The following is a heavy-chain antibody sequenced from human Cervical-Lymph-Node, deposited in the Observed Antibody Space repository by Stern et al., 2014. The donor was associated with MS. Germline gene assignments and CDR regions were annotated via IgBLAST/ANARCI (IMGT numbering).Heavy chain of an antibody. CDR1: GDTLTSSD. V-gene: IGHV1-69*01. CDR3: ARVWDHYDSSGYYYDY. Sequence: VQLVQSGAEVKKPGSSVKVSCKASGDTLTSSDISGGRPDPGQGLEGMGGSLLFFGTSHYSQKFQGRVTIPADESTNTAYMDLSSLRSDDTAVYYCARVWDHYDSSGYYYDYWVQGTQVTVSS. D-gene: IGHD3-22*01. CDR2: SLLFFGTS. J-gene: IGHJ4*02.